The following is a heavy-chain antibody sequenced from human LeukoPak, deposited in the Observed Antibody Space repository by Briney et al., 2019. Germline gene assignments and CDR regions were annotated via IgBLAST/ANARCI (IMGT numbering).Heavy chain of an antibody. V-gene: IGHV1-69*13. J-gene: IGHJ4*02. Sequence: SVKVSCKVSGGTFRNYPIHWFRRASGQGLEGMGGIIPGLGTATYAQKFQGRVTFTADDSSTTAYMDLSSLRYDDTAVYYCGRWAGTTRENNFWSGPLDNWGQGILVSVSS. CDR3: GRWAGTTRENNFWSGPLDN. CDR1: GGTFRNYP. D-gene: IGHD1-20*01. CDR2: IIPGLGTA.